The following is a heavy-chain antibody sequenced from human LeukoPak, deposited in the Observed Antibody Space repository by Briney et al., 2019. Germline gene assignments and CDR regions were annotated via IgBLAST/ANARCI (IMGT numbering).Heavy chain of an antibody. V-gene: IGHV4-38-2*01. J-gene: IGHJ4*02. CDR1: DYSISSGDY. CDR3: ARHYGYYYDSSGYSRFDY. Sequence: SETLSLTCAVSDYSISSGDYWGWIRQPPGKGLEWIGSVYYSGSTHYSPSLKNRVTISVDTSKNRFSLNLSSVTAADTAVYYCARHYGYYYDSSGYSRFDYWGQGTLVTVSS. CDR2: VYYSGST. D-gene: IGHD3-22*01.